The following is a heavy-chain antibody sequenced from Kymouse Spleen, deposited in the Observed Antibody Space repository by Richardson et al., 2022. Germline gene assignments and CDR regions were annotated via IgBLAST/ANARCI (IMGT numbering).Heavy chain of an antibody. CDR1: GGSVSSGSYY. J-gene: IGHJ6*02. D-gene: IGHD3-10*01. CDR3: AREEGVRGVNYYYYGMDV. Sequence: QVQLQESGPGLVKPSETLSLTCTVSGGSVSSGSYYWSWIRQPPGKGLEWIGYIYYSGSTNYNPSLKSRVTISVDTSKNQFSLKLSSVTAADTAVYYCAREEGVRGVNYYYYGMDVWGQGTTVTVSS. CDR2: IYYSGST. V-gene: IGHV4-61*01.